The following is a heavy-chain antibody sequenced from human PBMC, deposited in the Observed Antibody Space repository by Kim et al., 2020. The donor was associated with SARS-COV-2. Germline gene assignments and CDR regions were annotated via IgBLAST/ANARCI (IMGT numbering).Heavy chain of an antibody. V-gene: IGHV3-23*01. J-gene: IGHJ4*02. D-gene: IGHD2-15*01. Sequence: RFTISRDSSKTTLYLQLNSLRDEDTAVYYCAKAGGTYMVVVPSTRKDFDYWGQGTLVTVSS. CDR3: AKAGGTYMVVVPSTRKDFDY.